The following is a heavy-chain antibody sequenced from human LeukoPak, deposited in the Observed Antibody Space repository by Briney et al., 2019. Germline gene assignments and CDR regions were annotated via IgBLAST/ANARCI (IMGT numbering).Heavy chain of an antibody. V-gene: IGHV3-72*01. D-gene: IGHD3-3*01. CDR1: GFTFSDHY. CDR2: SRAKIDSYTT. Sequence: GGSLRLSCAASGFTFSDHYMDWVRQAPGKGLEWVGRSRAKIDSYTTEYAASVKGRFTISRDESENTLYLHMNSLKTEDTAVYYCVREYYYDFPQWGQGTLVTVSS. J-gene: IGHJ4*02. CDR3: VREYYYDFPQ.